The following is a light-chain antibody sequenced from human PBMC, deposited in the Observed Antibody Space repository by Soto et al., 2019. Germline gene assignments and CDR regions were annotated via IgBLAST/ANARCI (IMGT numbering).Light chain of an antibody. CDR3: QQHNQWPIT. V-gene: IGKV3D-15*01. CDR1: QSVGNY. CDR2: HVS. J-gene: IGKJ5*01. Sequence: EKVWTKSKDTLSXXTGEXASLXXWASQSVGNYLAWYQRKAGQAPRLIIYHVSTRATGITDRFSGSGSGTEFTLTINSLQSEDFAVYYCQQHNQWPITFAQGGRMEIK.